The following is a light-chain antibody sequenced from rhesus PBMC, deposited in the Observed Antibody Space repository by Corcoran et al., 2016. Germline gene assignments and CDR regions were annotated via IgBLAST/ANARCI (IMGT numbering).Light chain of an antibody. CDR1: QSVSSS. CDR3: HKYSSSPLT. V-gene: IGKV3-53*01. Sequence: VILTQSPATRSLSPGERATLSCRASQSVSSSLAWYQQKPGQAPRLLIDVASSRATGNPDRFSGSGAGTDVTLTISSLPPEYFAVYYSHKYSSSPLTFGGGTKVELK. J-gene: IGKJ4*01. CDR2: VAS.